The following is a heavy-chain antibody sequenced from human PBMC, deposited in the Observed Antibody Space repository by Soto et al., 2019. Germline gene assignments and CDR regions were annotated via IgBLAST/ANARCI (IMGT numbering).Heavy chain of an antibody. CDR3: ARFNDFWSGYLQRKGGDAFDI. J-gene: IGHJ3*02. CDR1: GGYISSYY. Sequence: SETLSLTCTVSGGYISSYYWSWIRQPPGKGLEWIGYIYYSGSTNYNPSLKSRVTISVDTSKNQFSLKLSSVTAADTAVYYCARFNDFWSGYLQRKGGDAFDIWGQGTMVTVSS. CDR2: IYYSGST. V-gene: IGHV4-59*08. D-gene: IGHD3-3*01.